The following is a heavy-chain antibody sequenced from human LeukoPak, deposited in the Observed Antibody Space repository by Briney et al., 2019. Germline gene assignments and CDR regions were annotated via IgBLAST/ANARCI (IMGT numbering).Heavy chain of an antibody. CDR3: ASQLWFGENYRGNSFDY. Sequence: ASVKVSCTASGYTFTSYDINWVRQATGQGLEWMGWMNPNSGNTGYAQKFQGRVTMTRNTSISTAYMELSSLRSEDTAVYYCASQLWFGENYRGNSFDYWGQGTLVTVSS. V-gene: IGHV1-8*01. J-gene: IGHJ4*02. CDR1: GYTFTSYD. D-gene: IGHD3-10*01. CDR2: MNPNSGNT.